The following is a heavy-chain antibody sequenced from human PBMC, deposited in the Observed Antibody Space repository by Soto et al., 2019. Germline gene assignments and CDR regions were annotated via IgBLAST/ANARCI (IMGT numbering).Heavy chain of an antibody. CDR2: INPNGATT. CDR3: VRDHPALSTHDFWSGYYYYGMDV. CDR1: GDTLTKFY. V-gene: IGHV1-46*01. Sequence: GVPVKVSCKASGDTLTKFYIHCVLQAPGQGLEWMGMINPNGATTTYAQKFVGTVCMSRDTSTGTVYIELSSLRSEDTALYFCVRDHPALSTHDFWSGYYYYGMDVWGQGTTVTFSS. D-gene: IGHD3-3*01. J-gene: IGHJ6*02.